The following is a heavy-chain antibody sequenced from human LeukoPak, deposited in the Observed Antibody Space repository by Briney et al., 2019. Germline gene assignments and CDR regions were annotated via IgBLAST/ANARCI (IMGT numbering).Heavy chain of an antibody. V-gene: IGHV4-59*01. D-gene: IGHD5-18*01. J-gene: IGHJ4*02. CDR1: GGSITSYY. CDR3: ARATVDTAMVLGY. Sequence: MPSETLSLTCTVSGGSITSYYWSWVRQPPGKRLEWIGYIYYSGSTNYNPSLKSRVIISVDTSKNQFSLKLTSVTAADTAVYYCARATVDTAMVLGYWGQGTLVTVSS. CDR2: IYYSGST.